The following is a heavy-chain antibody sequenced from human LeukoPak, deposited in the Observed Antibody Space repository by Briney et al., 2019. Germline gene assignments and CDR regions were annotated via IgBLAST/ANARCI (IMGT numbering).Heavy chain of an antibody. Sequence: GRSLRLSCVASGFAFADYAMHWVRQAPGKGLEWVSGISWNSGSVGYADSVKGRFTISRDNAKNSLYLQMNSLRVEDLALYYCAKDLSGWYAFDIWGQGTMVTVSS. D-gene: IGHD6-19*01. CDR1: GFAFADYA. V-gene: IGHV3-9*03. J-gene: IGHJ3*02. CDR2: ISWNSGSV. CDR3: AKDLSGWYAFDI.